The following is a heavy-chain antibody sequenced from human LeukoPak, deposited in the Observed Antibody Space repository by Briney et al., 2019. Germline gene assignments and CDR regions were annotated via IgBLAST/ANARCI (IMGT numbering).Heavy chain of an antibody. CDR3: SGGRDSFDY. D-gene: IGHD3-16*01. V-gene: IGHV3-30*02. CDR1: GFTFSSYV. Sequence: PGGSLRLSCAASGFTFSSYVIHWVRQAPGKGLEWVALTWYDGRDQYYADSVKGRFTISRDNSKNTVSLQMNSLRPEDTAVYYCSGGRDSFDYWGQGTLVTVSS. J-gene: IGHJ4*02. CDR2: TWYDGRDQ.